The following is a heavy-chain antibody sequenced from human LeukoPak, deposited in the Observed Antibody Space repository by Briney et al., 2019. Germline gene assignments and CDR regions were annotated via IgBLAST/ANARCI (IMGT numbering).Heavy chain of an antibody. CDR2: IYSGGST. CDR1: GFTVSSNY. J-gene: IGHJ3*02. V-gene: IGHV3-53*01. D-gene: IGHD3-10*01. CDR3: AREAPGAAFDI. Sequence: PGGSLRLSYAASGFTVSSNYMSWVRQAPGKGLEWVSVIYSGGSTYYADSVKGRFTISRDNSKNPLYLQMNSLRAEDTAVYYCAREAPGAAFDIWGQGTMVTVSS.